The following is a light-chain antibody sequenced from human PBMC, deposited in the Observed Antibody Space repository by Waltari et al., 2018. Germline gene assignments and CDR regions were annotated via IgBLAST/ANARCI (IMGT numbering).Light chain of an antibody. CDR2: RTN. Sequence: SVLTQPPSASGTPGQRVTISCSGSSSNLRSHFVTWHRQLPARAPKLLIYRTNQRPSGVPDRFSGSKSGTSASLAITGLRSEDEADYYCAAWDDSLSGAVFGGGTQLTVL. V-gene: IGLV1-47*01. J-gene: IGLJ7*01. CDR3: AAWDDSLSGAV. CDR1: SSNLRSHF.